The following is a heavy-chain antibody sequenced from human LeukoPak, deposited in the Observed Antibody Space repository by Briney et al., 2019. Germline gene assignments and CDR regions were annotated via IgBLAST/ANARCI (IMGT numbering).Heavy chain of an antibody. CDR2: ISASNGNT. J-gene: IGHJ4*02. CDR1: GYTFTNYG. V-gene: IGHV1-18*01. Sequence: ASVKVSCKASGYTFTNYGITWVRQAPGQGLEWMGWISASNGNTKYAQKLQGRVTMTTDTSTSTVYMELRSLRSDDTAVYYCARDQRFGELTYFDYWGQGTLVTVSS. D-gene: IGHD3-16*01. CDR3: ARDQRFGELTYFDY.